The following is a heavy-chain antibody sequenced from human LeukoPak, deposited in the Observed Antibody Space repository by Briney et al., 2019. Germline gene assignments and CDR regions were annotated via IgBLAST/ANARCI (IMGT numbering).Heavy chain of an antibody. CDR3: AKDAQRGFDYSNSFQY. CDR2: IWSDATNM. J-gene: IGHJ4*02. CDR1: GFIFTDYG. Sequence: GGSLRLSCAASGFIFTDYGSHWVRQAPGKGLEWVAAIWSDATNMFYANSVKGRFFIQRDDYQNTVYLEMSSLRAEDTAVYYCAKDAQRGFDYSNSFQYWGQGSLVTVS. D-gene: IGHD4-11*01. V-gene: IGHV3-33*06.